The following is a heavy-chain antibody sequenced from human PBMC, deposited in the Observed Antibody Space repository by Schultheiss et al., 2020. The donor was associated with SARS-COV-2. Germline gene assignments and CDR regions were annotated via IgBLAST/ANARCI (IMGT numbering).Heavy chain of an antibody. J-gene: IGHJ4*02. CDR1: GGSISSGGYY. D-gene: IGHD3-22*01. CDR2: IYYSGST. CDR3: ARGATGAPYYYDSSGYYFDY. V-gene: IGHV4-30-4*08. Sequence: SQTLSLTCTVSGGSISSGGYYWSWIRQHPGKGLEWIGYIYYSGSTYYNPSLKSRVTISVDTSKNQFSLKLSSVTAADTAVYYCARGATGAPYYYDSSGYYFDYWGQGTLVTVSS.